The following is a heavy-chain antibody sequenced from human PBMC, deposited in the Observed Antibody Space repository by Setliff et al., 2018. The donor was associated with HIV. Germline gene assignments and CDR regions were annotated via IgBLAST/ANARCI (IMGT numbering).Heavy chain of an antibody. V-gene: IGHV4-4*08. Sequence: SETLSLTCTVSGVSISNYYWSWIRQPPGKGLEWIVYMYYSGNTNYNPSLKSRVTISVDMSKNQFSLNLNSVTAADTAVYYCARDQSDWFYWGQGTLVTVSS. D-gene: IGHD3-3*01. CDR1: GVSISNYY. J-gene: IGHJ4*02. CDR3: ARDQSDWFY. CDR2: MYYSGNT.